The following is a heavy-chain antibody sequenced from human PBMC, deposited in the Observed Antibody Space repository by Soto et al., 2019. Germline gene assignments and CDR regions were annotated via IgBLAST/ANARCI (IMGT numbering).Heavy chain of an antibody. J-gene: IGHJ3*02. CDR2: IYYSGST. CDR1: GGSISSYY. Sequence: ETLSLTCTVSGGSISSYYWSWIRQPPGKGLEWIGYIYYSGSTNYNPSLKSRVTISVDTSKNQFSLKLSSVTAADTAVYYCARYSGYDSGAFDIWGQGTMVTVSS. CDR3: ARYSGYDSGAFDI. D-gene: IGHD5-12*01. V-gene: IGHV4-59*01.